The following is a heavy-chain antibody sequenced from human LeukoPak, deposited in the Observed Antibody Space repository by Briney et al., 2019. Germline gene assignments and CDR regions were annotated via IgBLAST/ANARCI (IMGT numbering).Heavy chain of an antibody. D-gene: IGHD1-26*01. Sequence: PSETLSLTCSVSGGSITYSHYYWGWVRQPPGRGLEWIGGIYYSGSTYYNPSLKSRVTISVDTSRNEFSLRLSSVTAADTALYFCARQSGSYGGILDNWGQGILGTVSS. CDR2: IYYSGST. CDR1: GGSITYSHYY. J-gene: IGHJ4*02. CDR3: ARQSGSYGGILDN. V-gene: IGHV4-39*01.